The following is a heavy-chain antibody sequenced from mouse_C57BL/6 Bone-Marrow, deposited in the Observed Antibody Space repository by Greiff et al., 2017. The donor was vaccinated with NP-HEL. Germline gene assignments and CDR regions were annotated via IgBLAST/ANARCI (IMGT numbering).Heavy chain of an antibody. J-gene: IGHJ4*01. Sequence: EVKLMESGGGLVKPGGSLKLSCAASGFTFSDYGMHWVRQAPEKGLEWVAYISSGSSTIYYADTVKGRFTISRDNAKNTLFLQMTSLRSEDTAMYYCARPFGGYGSSSYAMDYWGQGTSVTVSS. D-gene: IGHD1-1*01. CDR2: ISSGSSTI. V-gene: IGHV5-17*01. CDR3: ARPFGGYGSSSYAMDY. CDR1: GFTFSDYG.